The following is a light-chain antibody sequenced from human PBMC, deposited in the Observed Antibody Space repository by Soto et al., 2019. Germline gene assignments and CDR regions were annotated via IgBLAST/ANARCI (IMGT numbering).Light chain of an antibody. CDR2: RNN. CDR3: AAWDDSLSGLI. V-gene: IGLV1-47*01. Sequence: QSVLTQPPSASGTPGQRVTISCSGGSSNIGSFYVYWYHQLPGTAPKLVIYRNNQRPSGVPDRFSGSKSGTSASLTISGLRSEDEAVYYCAAWDDSLSGLIFGKGTKLTVL. CDR1: SSNIGSFY. J-gene: IGLJ2*01.